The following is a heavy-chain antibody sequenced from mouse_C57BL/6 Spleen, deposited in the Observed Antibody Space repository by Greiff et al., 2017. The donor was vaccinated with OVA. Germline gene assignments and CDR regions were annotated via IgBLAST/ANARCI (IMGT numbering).Heavy chain of an antibody. CDR2: ISYDGSN. CDR3: ARVFYGNYEYFDV. D-gene: IGHD2-1*01. J-gene: IGHJ1*03. CDR1: GYSITSGYY. V-gene: IGHV3-6*01. Sequence: VQLKESGPGLVKPSQSLSLTCSVTGYSITSGYYWNWIRQFPGNKLEWMGYISYDGSNNYNPSLKNRISITRDTSKNQFFLKLNSVTTEDTATYYCARVFYGNYEYFDVWGTGTTVTVSS.